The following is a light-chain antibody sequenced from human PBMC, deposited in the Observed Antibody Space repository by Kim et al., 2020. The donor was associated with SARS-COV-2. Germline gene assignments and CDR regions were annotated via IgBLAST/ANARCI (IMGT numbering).Light chain of an antibody. CDR2: GKN. V-gene: IGLV3-19*01. J-gene: IGLJ2*01. CDR1: SLRSYY. Sequence: AVGQTVRITCQGDSLRSYYASRYQQKPGQAPVLVIYGKNNRPSGIPDRFSGSSSGNTASLTITGAQAEDEADYYCNSRDSSGNHLVFGGGTKVTVL. CDR3: NSRDSSGNHLV.